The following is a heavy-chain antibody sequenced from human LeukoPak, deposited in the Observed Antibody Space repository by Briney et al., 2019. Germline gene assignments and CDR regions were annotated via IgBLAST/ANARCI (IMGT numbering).Heavy chain of an antibody. V-gene: IGHV1-18*01. CDR1: GHAPNTYG. D-gene: IGHD3-3*01. CDR3: ANVAKGRFFFYYMDV. Sequence: GASVKVSCKASGHAPNTYGFTWIRQAPGQGLEWIGWIFSYTGQTKYADKFQGRVTMTLDTSKTTAYLDLSSLRSDDTAVYFFANVAKGRFFFYYMDVWGEGTTVTVS. J-gene: IGHJ6*03. CDR2: IFSYTGQT.